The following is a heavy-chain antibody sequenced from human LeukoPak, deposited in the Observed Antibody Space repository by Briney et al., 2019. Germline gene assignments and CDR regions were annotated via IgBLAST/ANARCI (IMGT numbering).Heavy chain of an antibody. CDR1: GFTVSSNY. Sequence: GGSLRLSCAASGFTVSSNYMSWVRQAPGKGLKWVSVIYSSGNTYYADSVKGRFTISRDNSKNTLYLQVNSLRADDTAVYFCARDFGERDDYWGQGTLVTVSS. D-gene: IGHD3-10*01. J-gene: IGHJ4*02. CDR2: IYSSGNT. CDR3: ARDFGERDDY. V-gene: IGHV3-53*01.